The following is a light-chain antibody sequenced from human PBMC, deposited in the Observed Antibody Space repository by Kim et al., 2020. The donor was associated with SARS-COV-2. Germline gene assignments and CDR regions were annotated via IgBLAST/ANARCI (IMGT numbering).Light chain of an antibody. CDR1: GSNIGSNY. J-gene: IGLJ2*01. Sequence: GQRVTISCSGSGSNIGSNYVYWYQQLPGTAPKLLIYTNHQRPSGVPDRFSGSKSGTSASLAISGLRSEDEADYYCAAWDDSLSGPLFGGGTKLTV. CDR2: TNH. V-gene: IGLV1-47*01. CDR3: AAWDDSLSGPL.